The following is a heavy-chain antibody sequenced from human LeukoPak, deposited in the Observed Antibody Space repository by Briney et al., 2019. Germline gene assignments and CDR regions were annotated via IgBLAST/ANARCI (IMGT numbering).Heavy chain of an antibody. J-gene: IGHJ4*02. V-gene: IGHV3-66*01. CDR1: GFTVSSNY. CDR2: IYSGGST. CDR3: ARDGGSYYFDY. Sequence: GESLRLSCAASGFTVSSNYMSWVRQAPGKGLEWVSVIYSGGSTYYADSVKGRFTISRDNSKNTLYLQMNSLRAEDTAVYYCARDGGSYYFDYWGQGTLVTVSS. D-gene: IGHD1-26*01.